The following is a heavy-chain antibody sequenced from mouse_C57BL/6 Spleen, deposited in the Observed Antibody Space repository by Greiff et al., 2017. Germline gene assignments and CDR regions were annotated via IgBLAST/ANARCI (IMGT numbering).Heavy chain of an antibody. CDR1: GYTFTSYW. V-gene: IGHV1-64*01. D-gene: IGHD1-1*01. J-gene: IGHJ2*01. Sequence: QVQLQQPGAELVKPGASVKLSCTASGYTFTSYWMHWVKQRPGQGLEWIGMIHPNSGSSNSNEKFKSKATLTVDKSSSTAYMKLSRLTSEDSAVYYCASGITTVVALPYFDYWGQGTTLTVSS. CDR2: IHPNSGSS. CDR3: ASGITTVVALPYFDY.